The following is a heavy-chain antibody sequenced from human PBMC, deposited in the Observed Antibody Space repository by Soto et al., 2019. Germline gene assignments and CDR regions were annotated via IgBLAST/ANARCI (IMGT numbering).Heavy chain of an antibody. V-gene: IGHV4-30-4*01. CDR2: IFYSGTT. CDR3: ARGGVQRYTGKTDFFDF. Sequence: QVQLQESGPGLVKPSQTLSLICTVSGASINSDDYIWNWVRQTPGKGLEWIGSIFYSGTTYYSPSLQSRLAISVDTSKNQFSLNLNSVTAADTAVYYCARGGVQRYTGKTDFFDFWGQGALVTVSS. CDR1: GASINSDDYI. J-gene: IGHJ4*02. D-gene: IGHD3-9*01.